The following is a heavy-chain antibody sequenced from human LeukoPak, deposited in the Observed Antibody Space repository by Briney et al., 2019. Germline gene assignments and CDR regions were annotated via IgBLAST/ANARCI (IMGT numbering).Heavy chain of an antibody. CDR3: ATYDFRSGYLAGESYYSHY. Sequence: GGSLSLSCAASGFTFSSYAMGGVRRAPGKGREWVSAISGIGGSTYYADSVKGRFTIARDNSKNTLYLQMTSLRAEDTAVYYRATYDFRSGYLAGESYYSHYWGQGTLLTASS. CDR2: ISGIGGST. J-gene: IGHJ4*02. D-gene: IGHD3-3*01. CDR1: GFTFSSYA. V-gene: IGHV3-23*01.